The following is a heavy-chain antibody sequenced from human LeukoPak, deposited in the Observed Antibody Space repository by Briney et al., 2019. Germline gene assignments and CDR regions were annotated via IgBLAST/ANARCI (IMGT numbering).Heavy chain of an antibody. J-gene: IGHJ5*02. CDR2: INPNSGST. D-gene: IGHD2-21*01. CDR3: ARGYYSNVVWFDH. CDR1: GYTFTGHY. V-gene: IGHV1-2*02. Sequence: ASVKVSCKASGYTFTGHYIHWVRQAPGQGLEWMGWINPNSGSTNYAQNFQGRVTMTRDTSITTAYMELSRLRSDDTRVYFCARGYYSNVVWFDHWGQGTLVTVSS.